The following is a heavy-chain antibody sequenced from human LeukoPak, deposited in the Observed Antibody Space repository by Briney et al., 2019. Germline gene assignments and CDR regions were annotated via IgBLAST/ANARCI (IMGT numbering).Heavy chain of an antibody. V-gene: IGHV4-34*01. CDR2: INHSGST. CDR1: GGSFSDYY. CDR3: ARDQYRAFDI. D-gene: IGHD2/OR15-2a*01. Sequence: SETLSLTCAVSGGSFSDYYWSWLRQPPGKGLEWIGEINHSGSTNCNPSLKSRVTISVDTSKNQFSLKLTSVTAADTAVYYCARDQYRAFDIWGQGTMVTVFS. J-gene: IGHJ3*02.